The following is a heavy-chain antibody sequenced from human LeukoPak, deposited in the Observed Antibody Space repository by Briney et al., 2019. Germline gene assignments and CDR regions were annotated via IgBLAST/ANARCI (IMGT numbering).Heavy chain of an antibody. V-gene: IGHV1-18*01. Sequence: GASVKVSCKASGGTFSNYAISWVRQAPGQGLEWMGWISAYNGNTNYAQKLQGRVTMTTDTSTSTAYMELRSLRSDDTAVYYCARDDEAVAGNWFDPWGQGTLVTVSS. CDR1: GGTFSNYA. J-gene: IGHJ5*02. CDR2: ISAYNGNT. D-gene: IGHD6-19*01. CDR3: ARDDEAVAGNWFDP.